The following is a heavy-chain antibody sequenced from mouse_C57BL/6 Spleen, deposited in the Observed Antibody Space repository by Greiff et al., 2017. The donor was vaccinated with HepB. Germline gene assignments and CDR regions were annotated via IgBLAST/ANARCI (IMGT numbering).Heavy chain of an antibody. V-gene: IGHV1-55*01. CDR2: IYPGSGST. CDR1: GYTFTSYW. J-gene: IGHJ4*01. Sequence: QVQLKESGAELVKPGASVKMSCKASGYTFTSYWITWVKQRPGQGLEWIGDIYPGSGSTNYNEKFKSKATLTVDTSSSTAYMQLSSLTSEDSAVYYCAREGGSLYAMDYWGQGTSVTVSS. CDR3: AREGGSLYAMDY.